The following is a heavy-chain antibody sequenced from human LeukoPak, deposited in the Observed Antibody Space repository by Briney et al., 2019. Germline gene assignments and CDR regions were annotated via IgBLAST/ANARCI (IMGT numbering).Heavy chain of an antibody. Sequence: SETLSLTCAVYGGSFSGYYWSWIRQPPGKGLEWIGEINHSGSTNYNPSLKSRVTISVDTSKNQFSLKLSSVTAADTAVYYCARHAVRYSGSYYWGQGTLVTVSS. CDR1: GGSFSGYY. D-gene: IGHD1-26*01. CDR3: ARHAVRYSGSYY. V-gene: IGHV4-34*01. CDR2: INHSGST. J-gene: IGHJ4*02.